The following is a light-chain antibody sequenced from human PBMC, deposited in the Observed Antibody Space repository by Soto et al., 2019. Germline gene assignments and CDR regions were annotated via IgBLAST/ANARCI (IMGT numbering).Light chain of an antibody. CDR1: NSDVGGHNY. CDR3: SSYTSSSTYV. V-gene: IGLV2-14*03. CDR2: DVS. J-gene: IGLJ1*01. Sequence: QSVLTQPASVSGSPRQSITISCSGTNSDVGGHNYVSWYQQHPDKVPRLIIYDVSNRPSGVSDRFSGSKSGNTASLTISGLQAEDEADYYCSSYTSSSTYVFGTGTKVTVL.